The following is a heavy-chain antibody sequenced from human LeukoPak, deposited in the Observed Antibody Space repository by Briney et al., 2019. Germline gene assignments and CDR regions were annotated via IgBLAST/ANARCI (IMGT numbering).Heavy chain of an antibody. CDR3: VGGSYPLEY. V-gene: IGHV4-34*01. J-gene: IGHJ4*02. CDR2: INHSGST. CDR1: GGSFSGYY. D-gene: IGHD1-26*01. Sequence: SETLSLTCAVYGGSFSGYYWSWIRQPPGKGLEWIGEINHSGSTSYNPSLKSRVTISVDTSKNQFSLKLSSVTAADTAVYYCVGGSYPLEYWGQGALVTVSS.